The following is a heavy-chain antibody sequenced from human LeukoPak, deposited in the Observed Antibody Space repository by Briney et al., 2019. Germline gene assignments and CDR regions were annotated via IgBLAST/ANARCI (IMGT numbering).Heavy chain of an antibody. CDR3: VRLASGLIDY. Sequence: PSDTLTLTCTVSGGSIDNSHYYWGCIRQPPGEGLEWIASIHYSGSTHYNPSLKSRITIPVDTSKNQFSLKLSSVTAADTAVYYCVRLASGLIDYWGQGTLVTVS. CDR2: IHYSGST. CDR1: GGSIDNSHYY. J-gene: IGHJ4*02. D-gene: IGHD6-19*01. V-gene: IGHV4-39*01.